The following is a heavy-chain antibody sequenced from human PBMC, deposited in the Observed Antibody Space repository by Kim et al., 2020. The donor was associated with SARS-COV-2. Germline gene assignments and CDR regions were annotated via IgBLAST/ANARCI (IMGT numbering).Heavy chain of an antibody. Sequence: KGRFTSSRDNSKNTLYLQMGSLRAEDMAVYYCARQRGDSSGYYSGDAFDIWGQGTMVTVSS. J-gene: IGHJ3*02. CDR3: ARQRGDSSGYYSGDAFDI. V-gene: IGHV3-64*01. D-gene: IGHD3-22*01.